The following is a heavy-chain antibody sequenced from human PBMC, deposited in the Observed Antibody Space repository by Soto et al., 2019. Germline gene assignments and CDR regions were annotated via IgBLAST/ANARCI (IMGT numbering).Heavy chain of an antibody. CDR1: GGSFSGYY. D-gene: IGHD6-6*01. CDR3: ARGRGSSSSLGNWFDP. V-gene: IGHV4-34*01. J-gene: IGHJ5*02. Sequence: SETLSLTCAVYGGSFSGYYWSWIRQPPGKGLEWIGEINHSGSTNYNPPLKSRVTISVDTSKNQFSLKLSSVTAADTAVYYCARGRGSSSSLGNWFDPWGQGTLVTVSS. CDR2: INHSGST.